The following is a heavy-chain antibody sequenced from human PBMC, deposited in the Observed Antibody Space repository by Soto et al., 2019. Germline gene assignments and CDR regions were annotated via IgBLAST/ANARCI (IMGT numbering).Heavy chain of an antibody. CDR2: ISSSSSYT. CDR1: GFTFSSYG. D-gene: IGHD3-9*01. Sequence: LRLSCAASGFTFSSYGMNWVRQAPGKGLEWVSFISSSSSYTQYADSVEGRFTISRDNAKNSLYLQMNSLGAEDTAVYYCARGGLVRGYDYWGQGTRVTVSS. J-gene: IGHJ4*02. V-gene: IGHV3-21*01. CDR3: ARGGLVRGYDY.